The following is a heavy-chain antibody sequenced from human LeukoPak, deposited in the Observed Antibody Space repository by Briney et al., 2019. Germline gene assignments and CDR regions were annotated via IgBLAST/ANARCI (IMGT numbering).Heavy chain of an antibody. Sequence: GGSLRLSCAASGFTFSSYSMNWVRQAPGKGLEWVSSISSSSSYIYYADSVKGRFTISRDNAKNSLYLQMNSLRAEDTAVYYCARVRRLVVVAATPVWFDPWGQGTLVTVSS. D-gene: IGHD2-15*01. J-gene: IGHJ5*02. CDR1: GFTFSSYS. CDR2: ISSSSSYI. CDR3: ARVRRLVVVAATPVWFDP. V-gene: IGHV3-21*01.